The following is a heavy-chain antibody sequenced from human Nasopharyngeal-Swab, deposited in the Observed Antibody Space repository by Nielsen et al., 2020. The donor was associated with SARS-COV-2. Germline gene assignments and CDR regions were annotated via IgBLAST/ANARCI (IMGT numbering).Heavy chain of an antibody. Sequence: GGSLRLSCASSGFTFGNYAMTWVRQVPGKGLEWLGFSRKKAYGGTTEYAASVRGRFTTSRDESKSSAYLQIDRLNSEDTAVYYCARGGCNSGNCHSPDWFDPWGQGTLVTVSP. CDR3: ARGGCNSGNCHSPDWFDP. J-gene: IGHJ5*02. CDR1: GFTFGNYA. D-gene: IGHD2-15*01. V-gene: IGHV3-49*04. CDR2: SRKKAYGGTT.